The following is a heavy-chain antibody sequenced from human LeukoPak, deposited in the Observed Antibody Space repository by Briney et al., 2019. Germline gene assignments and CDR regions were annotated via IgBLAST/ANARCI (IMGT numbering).Heavy chain of an antibody. J-gene: IGHJ6*02. CDR2: INQDGGDK. Sequence: GGSRRLSCAASGFSLSNYWMSWVRQAPGKGLEWVANINQDGGDKYYVDSVMGRFTISKDNAKNSVYLQMNSLRPEDTAIYYCAWYGVTHGLDVWGQGTTVTVSS. CDR3: AWYGVTHGLDV. CDR1: GFSLSNYW. V-gene: IGHV3-7*01. D-gene: IGHD3-10*01.